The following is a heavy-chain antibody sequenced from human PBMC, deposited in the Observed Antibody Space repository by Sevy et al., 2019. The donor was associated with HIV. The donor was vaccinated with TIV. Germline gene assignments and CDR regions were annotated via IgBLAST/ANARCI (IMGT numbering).Heavy chain of an antibody. CDR3: ATMASGSSYFDF. D-gene: IGHD3-10*01. J-gene: IGHJ4*02. Sequence: SETLSLTCTVSGGSISSYFWNWIRQPPGKGLEWIGYIYYSGSTYYNPSLKSRVTISVDTSKNQLSLKLIPVTAADSAVYYCATMASGSSYFDFWGQGTLVTVSS. CDR1: GGSISSYF. CDR2: IYYSGST. V-gene: IGHV4-59*01.